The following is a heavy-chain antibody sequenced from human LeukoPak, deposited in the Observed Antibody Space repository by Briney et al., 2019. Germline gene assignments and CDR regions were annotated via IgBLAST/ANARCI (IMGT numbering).Heavy chain of an antibody. Sequence: ASVRVSCKASGYTFTGYYMHWVRQAPGQGLEWMGWINPNSGGTNYAQKFQGRVTMTRDTSISTAYMELSRLRSDDTAVYYCALIAVAGTDFDYWGQGTLVTVSS. CDR2: INPNSGGT. D-gene: IGHD6-19*01. CDR1: GYTFTGYY. J-gene: IGHJ4*02. CDR3: ALIAVAGTDFDY. V-gene: IGHV1-2*02.